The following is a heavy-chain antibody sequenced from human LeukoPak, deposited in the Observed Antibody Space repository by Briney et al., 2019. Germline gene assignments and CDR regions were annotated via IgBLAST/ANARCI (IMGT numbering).Heavy chain of an antibody. CDR3: ARHWDGSGSYYHNWFDP. Sequence: GESLKISCKGSGYIFTSYWIGWVRQMPGKGLEWMGIIYPGDSDTRYSPSFQGQVTISADKSISTAYLQWSSLKASDTAMYYCARHWDGSGSYYHNWFDPWGQGTLVTVSS. CDR1: GYIFTSYW. D-gene: IGHD3-10*01. J-gene: IGHJ5*02. V-gene: IGHV5-51*01. CDR2: IYPGDSDT.